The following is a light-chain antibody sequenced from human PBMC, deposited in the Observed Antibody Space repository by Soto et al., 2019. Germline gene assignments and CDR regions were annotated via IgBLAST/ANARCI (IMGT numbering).Light chain of an antibody. V-gene: IGLV1-40*01. CDR3: QSYDSSLSVV. CDR2: SDS. J-gene: IGLJ2*01. Sequence: QPVLTQPPSVSGAPGQRVTISCTGSTSNIGAGYDVHWYQQAPGSAPRLLIYSDSNRPSGVPDRVSGSRSGTSASLAITGLQAEDEADYFCQSYDSSLSVVFGGGTKPPS. CDR1: TSNIGAGYD.